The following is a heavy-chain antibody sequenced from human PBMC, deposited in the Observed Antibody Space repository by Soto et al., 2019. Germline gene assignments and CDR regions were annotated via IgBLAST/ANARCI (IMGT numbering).Heavy chain of an antibody. CDR1: GGTFSSYA. J-gene: IGHJ3*02. V-gene: IGHV1-69*06. Sequence: QVQLVQSGAEVKKPGSSVKVSCKASGGTFSSYAISWVRQAPGQGLEWMGGIIPPSVTANYAQKFQGRVTITADKSTSRANMELSRLRSEDTAVYYCARDLREWIFSDAFDIWGQGTMVTVSS. CDR2: IIPPSVTA. D-gene: IGHD3-3*01. CDR3: ARDLREWIFSDAFDI.